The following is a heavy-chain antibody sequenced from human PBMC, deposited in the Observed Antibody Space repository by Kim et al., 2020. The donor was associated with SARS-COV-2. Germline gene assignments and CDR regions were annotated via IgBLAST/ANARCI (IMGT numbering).Heavy chain of an antibody. V-gene: IGHV3-9*01. CDR3: AKGWRGFKGAFDI. CDR2: ISWNSGSI. D-gene: IGHD3-3*01. CDR1: GFTFDDYA. Sequence: GGSLRLSCAASGFTFDDYAMHWVRQAPGKGLEWVSGISWNSGSIGYADSVKGRFTISRDNAKNSLYLQMNSLRAEDTALYYCAKGWRGFKGAFDIWGQGTMVTVSS. J-gene: IGHJ3*02.